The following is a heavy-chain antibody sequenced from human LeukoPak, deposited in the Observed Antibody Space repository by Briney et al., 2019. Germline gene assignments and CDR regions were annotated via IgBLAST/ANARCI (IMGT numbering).Heavy chain of an antibody. D-gene: IGHD2-2*01. J-gene: IGHJ5*02. CDR1: GYTFTSYY. CDR2: INPSGGST. Sequence: ASVKVSCKTSGYTFTSYYMHWVRQAPGQGLEWMGIINPSGGSTSYAQKFQGRVTMTRDTSTSTVYMELSSLRSEDTAVYYCAREGGYCSSTSCPAGFDPWGQGTLVIVSS. V-gene: IGHV1-46*01. CDR3: AREGGYCSSTSCPAGFDP.